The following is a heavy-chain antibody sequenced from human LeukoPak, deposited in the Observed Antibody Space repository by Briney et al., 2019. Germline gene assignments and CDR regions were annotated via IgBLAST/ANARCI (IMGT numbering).Heavy chain of an antibody. V-gene: IGHV3-21*01. D-gene: IGHD3-22*01. CDR3: ARIHYYDSSGYSGGVDY. Sequence: PGGSLRPSCAASGFTFSSYSMNWVRQAPGKGLEWVSSISSSSSYIYYADSVKGRFTISRDNAKNSLYLQMNSLRAEDTAVYYCARIHYYDSSGYSGGVDYWGQGTLVTVSS. CDR2: ISSSSSYI. CDR1: GFTFSSYS. J-gene: IGHJ4*02.